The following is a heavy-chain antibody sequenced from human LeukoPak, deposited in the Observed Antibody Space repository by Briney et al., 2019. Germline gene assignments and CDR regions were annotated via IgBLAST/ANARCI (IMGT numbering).Heavy chain of an antibody. D-gene: IGHD3-3*01. V-gene: IGHV1-8*01. Sequence: ASVKVSCKASGYTFTNYDINWVRQAPGQGLEWMGWMHPSNGDTGYAQKFQGRVTMTRNTSTTTAYMELSSLRSEDTAVYYCARGFLRSWFDPWGQGTLVTVSS. CDR1: GYTFTNYD. CDR3: ARGFLRSWFDP. J-gene: IGHJ5*02. CDR2: MHPSNGDT.